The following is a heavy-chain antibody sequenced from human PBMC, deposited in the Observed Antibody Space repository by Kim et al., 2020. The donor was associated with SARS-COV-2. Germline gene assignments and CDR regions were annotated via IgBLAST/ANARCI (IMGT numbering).Heavy chain of an antibody. V-gene: IGHV1-46*01. J-gene: IGHJ4*02. D-gene: IGHD1-1*01. CDR1: GYAFITSH. CDR2: FTPSGGNT. CDR3: GRDLHNSWCIDQ. Sequence: ASVKVSCKASGYAFITSHIHWVRQVPGQGLEWMGMFTPSGGNTAFAQRFQGRVTMAGDTSTSTAYMELSSLRSEDTAVYYCGRDLHNSWCIDQWGQGTLVTVSS.